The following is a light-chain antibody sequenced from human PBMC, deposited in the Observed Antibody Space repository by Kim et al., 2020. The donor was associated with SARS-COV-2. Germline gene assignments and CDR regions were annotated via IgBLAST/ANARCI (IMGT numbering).Light chain of an antibody. V-gene: IGKV3-20*01. Sequence: LTPGGRATLSCRASQSVSSSSLAWYQQKPGQAPRLLIYGASSRATGIPDRFSGSGSETDFTLSISRLEPEDFAVYYCQQYGSSPYTFGQGTKLEI. J-gene: IGKJ2*01. CDR2: GAS. CDR1: QSVSSSS. CDR3: QQYGSSPYT.